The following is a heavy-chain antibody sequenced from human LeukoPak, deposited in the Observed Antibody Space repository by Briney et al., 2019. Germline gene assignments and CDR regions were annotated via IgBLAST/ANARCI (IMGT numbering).Heavy chain of an antibody. J-gene: IGHJ4*02. CDR1: GFTFSSYE. Sequence: GGSLRLSCAASGFTFSSYEMNWVRQAPGKGLEWVSYISSSGSTIYYADSVKGRFTISRDNAKNSLYLQMNSLRAEDTALYYCATIPSSGYYYSDYWGQGTLVTVSS. D-gene: IGHD3-22*01. V-gene: IGHV3-48*03. CDR3: ATIPSSGYYYSDY. CDR2: ISSSGSTI.